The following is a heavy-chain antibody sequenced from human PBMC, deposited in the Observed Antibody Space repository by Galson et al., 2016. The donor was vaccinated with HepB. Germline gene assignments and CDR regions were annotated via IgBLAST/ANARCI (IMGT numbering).Heavy chain of an antibody. V-gene: IGHV3-23*01. CDR2: ITGSGDTT. Sequence: SLRLSCAASGFTFSDYAMSWVRQAPGKGLEWVSVITGSGDTTYYAGSVKGRFTISRDNSKNTLFLQMNSLRAEDTAIYYCAKPRSSGWYEFDYWGQGTLVTVSS. CDR3: AKPRSSGWYEFDY. CDR1: GFTFSDYA. J-gene: IGHJ4*02. D-gene: IGHD6-13*01.